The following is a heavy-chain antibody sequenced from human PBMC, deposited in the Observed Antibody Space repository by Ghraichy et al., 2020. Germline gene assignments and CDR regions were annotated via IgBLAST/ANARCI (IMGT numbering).Heavy chain of an antibody. CDR2: IKQDGSET. CDR3: AKDRGQQWLFEY. V-gene: IGHV3-7*03. Sequence: LSLTCAASGFTLSSNWMSWVRQAPGKGLEWVANIKQDGSETFYVDSVKGRFTISRDNAKNTLYLQMNSLRAEDTAVYYCAKDRGQQWLFEYWGQGTLVTVSS. CDR1: GFTLSSNW. D-gene: IGHD6-19*01. J-gene: IGHJ4*02.